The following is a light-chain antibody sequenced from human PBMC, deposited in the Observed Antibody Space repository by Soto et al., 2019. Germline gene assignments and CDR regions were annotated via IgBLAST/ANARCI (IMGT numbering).Light chain of an antibody. CDR1: QSVGTY. J-gene: IGKJ1*01. CDR2: VAS. V-gene: IGKV3-20*01. CDR3: HQYLATHPWT. Sequence: EIVLTQSPGTLSMSPGDRATVSCRASQSVGTYLAWCQQKPGQPPRPLLSVASSRSTGVPHKFSGSGSGTTYSPPTISVEPEDYAVSYYHQYLATHPWTFGQGTKVDMK.